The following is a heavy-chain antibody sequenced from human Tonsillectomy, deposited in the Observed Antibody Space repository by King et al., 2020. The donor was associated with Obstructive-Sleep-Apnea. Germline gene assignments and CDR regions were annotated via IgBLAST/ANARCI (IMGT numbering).Heavy chain of an antibody. CDR2: ISGSGGST. Sequence: VQLVESGGGLVQPGGSLRLSCAASGFSFSRYALTWVRLAPGKGLHWGSAISGSGGSTYYTDSVKGRFTISMDNSKNTRYLQMSSLRVEDTAMYHCVKDSDYNSGGYNYPEYWGQGTLVTVSS. V-gene: IGHV3-23*04. CDR3: VKDSDYNSGGYNYPEY. J-gene: IGHJ4*02. CDR1: GFSFSRYA. D-gene: IGHD3-22*01.